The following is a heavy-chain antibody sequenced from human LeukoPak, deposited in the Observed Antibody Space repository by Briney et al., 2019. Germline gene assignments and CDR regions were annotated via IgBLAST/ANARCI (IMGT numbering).Heavy chain of an antibody. V-gene: IGHV3-7*01. CDR2: TNPDGLDT. J-gene: IGHJ4*02. CDR1: GFTLCEYW. Sequence: GGSLRLSRETPGFTLCEYWMGWVPPAPGRGLGGVANTNPDGLDTYCEDSVKRRITISRDNAKNPMFLQMSSLRAEDTALFSCMRWGVQAGMFYWGERTLVTVSS. CDR3: MRWGVQAGMFY. D-gene: IGHD2-2*01.